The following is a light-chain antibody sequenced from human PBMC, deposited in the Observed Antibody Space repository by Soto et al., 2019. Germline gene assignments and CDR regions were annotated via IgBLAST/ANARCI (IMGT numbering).Light chain of an antibody. V-gene: IGKV1-9*01. CDR2: GAS. CDR3: QHLNTYPLT. Sequence: DIQLTQSPSFLSASIGDRVTITCRASQGIRSFLAWYQQKPGKAPNLLISGASILRTGVPSRFSGSGSGTEFTPTISSLQPDDFATSYCQHLNTYPLTFGGGTKVEI. CDR1: QGIRSF. J-gene: IGKJ4*01.